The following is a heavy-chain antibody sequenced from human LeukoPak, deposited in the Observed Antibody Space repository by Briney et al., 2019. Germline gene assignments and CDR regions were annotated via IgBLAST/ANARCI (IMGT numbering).Heavy chain of an antibody. CDR2: ISSSGSTI. Sequence: GGSLRLSCAGSGFSISSYEMNWVRQAPGKGLEWVSYISSSGSTIYYADSVKGRFTISRDNAKNSLYLQMNSLRAEDTAVYYCARVELAPYYYYMDVWGKGTTVTVSS. V-gene: IGHV3-48*03. CDR3: ARVELAPYYYYMDV. CDR1: GFSISSYE. J-gene: IGHJ6*03. D-gene: IGHD1-7*01.